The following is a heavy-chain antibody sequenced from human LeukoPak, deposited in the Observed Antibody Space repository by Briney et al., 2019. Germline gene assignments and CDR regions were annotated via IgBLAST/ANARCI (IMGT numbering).Heavy chain of an antibody. D-gene: IGHD6-13*01. J-gene: IGHJ4*02. CDR2: IKQDGSEK. CDR3: ARGNIAADDYYYFDY. Sequence: GGSLRLSCAASGFTFSSYWMSWVRQAPGKGLEWVANIKQDGSEKYYVDSVKGRFTISRDNAKKSLYLQMNSLRAEDTAVYYCARGNIAADDYYYFDYWGQGTQVTVSS. V-gene: IGHV3-7*04. CDR1: GFTFSSYW.